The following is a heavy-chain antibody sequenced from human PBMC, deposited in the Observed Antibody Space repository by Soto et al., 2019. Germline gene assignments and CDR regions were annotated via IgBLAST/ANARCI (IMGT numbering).Heavy chain of an antibody. D-gene: IGHD5-18*01. V-gene: IGHV3-48*01. J-gene: IGHJ4*02. CDR2: INHDGGTI. CDR1: GLTFTFYT. Sequence: EVQLMESGGGLVQPGGTLRLSCAASGLTFTFYTFNWVRQAPGKGLEWVSYINHDGGTISYADSVRGRFTISRDNAKNSLFMQMNSLRAEDTGVYFCARTIRGYSYGSDYWGQGTLVTVSS. CDR3: ARTIRGYSYGSDY.